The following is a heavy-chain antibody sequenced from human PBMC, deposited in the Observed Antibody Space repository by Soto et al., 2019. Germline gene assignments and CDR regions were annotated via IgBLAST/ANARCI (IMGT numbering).Heavy chain of an antibody. Sequence: ASVKVSCKASGYTFTSYGISWVRQAPGQGLEWMGWISAYNGNTNYAQKLQGRVTMTTDTSTSTAYMELRSLRSDDTAVYYCARETLPYYYDSSGYFPWGQGTLVTVS. CDR3: ARETLPYYYDSSGYFP. V-gene: IGHV1-18*01. CDR1: GYTFTSYG. CDR2: ISAYNGNT. D-gene: IGHD3-22*01. J-gene: IGHJ5*02.